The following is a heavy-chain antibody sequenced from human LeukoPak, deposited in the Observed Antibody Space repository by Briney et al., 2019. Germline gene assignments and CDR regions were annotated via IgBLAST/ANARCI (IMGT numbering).Heavy chain of an antibody. CDR2: IYYSGST. D-gene: IGHD3-10*01. CDR3: ARHDTIFDYYGSGSPYYFDY. Sequence: PSETLSLTCTVSGGSISSSSYYWGWIRQPPGKGLEWIGSIYYSGSTYYNPSLKSRVTISVDTSKNQFSLKLSSVTAADTAVYYCARHDTIFDYYGSGSPYYFDYWGQGTLVTVSS. J-gene: IGHJ4*02. V-gene: IGHV4-39*01. CDR1: GGSISSSSYY.